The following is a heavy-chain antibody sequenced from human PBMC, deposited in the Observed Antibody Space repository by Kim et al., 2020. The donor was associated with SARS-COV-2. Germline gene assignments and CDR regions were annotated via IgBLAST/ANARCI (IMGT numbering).Heavy chain of an antibody. D-gene: IGHD3-10*01. V-gene: IGHV3-30*04. Sequence: GGSLRLSCAASGFTFSSYAMHWVRQAPGKGLEWVAVISYDGSNKYYADSVKGRFTISRDNSKNTLYLQMNSLRAEDTAVYYCARTSRLYGSGSYDYYGMGVWGQGATVTVSS. CDR3: ARTSRLYGSGSYDYYGMGV. CDR2: ISYDGSNK. J-gene: IGHJ6*02. CDR1: GFTFSSYA.